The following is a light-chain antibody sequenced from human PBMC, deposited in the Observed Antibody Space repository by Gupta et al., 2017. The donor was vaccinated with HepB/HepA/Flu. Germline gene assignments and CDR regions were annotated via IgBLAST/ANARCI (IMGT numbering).Light chain of an antibody. Sequence: QSVLTQPPSVSGATGQRVTISCTGSSSNIGAVYDVHWYQQLPGTAPKLLIYGNSNRPSGGPDRFSGSKSGTSASLAITGLQAEDEADYYCQSYDSSLSAHVVFGGGTKLTVL. V-gene: IGLV1-40*01. J-gene: IGLJ2*01. CDR3: QSYDSSLSAHVV. CDR2: GNS. CDR1: SSNIGAVYD.